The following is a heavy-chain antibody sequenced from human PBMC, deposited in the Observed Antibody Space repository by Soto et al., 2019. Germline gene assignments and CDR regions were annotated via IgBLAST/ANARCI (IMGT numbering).Heavy chain of an antibody. D-gene: IGHD4-4*01. CDR3: TLQYFDQ. J-gene: IGHJ4*02. CDR2: IKSNTDGGTT. V-gene: IGHV3-15*01. Sequence: PGGLMRHRWAASGFTFRNAWMSWVRQAPGKGLEWVGRIKSNTDGGTTDYAAPVKGRFTISRDDSKNTLYLQMSSLKTEDTAVYYCTLQYFDQWGQGTLVTVSS. CDR1: GFTFRNAW.